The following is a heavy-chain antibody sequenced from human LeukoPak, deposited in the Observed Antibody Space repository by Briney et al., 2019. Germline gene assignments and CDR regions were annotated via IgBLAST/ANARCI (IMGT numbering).Heavy chain of an antibody. D-gene: IGHD6-13*01. CDR2: ISAYNGNT. V-gene: IGHV1-18*01. J-gene: IGHJ4*02. CDR3: ARDYRLGSWFPPGY. Sequence: ASVKVSCKASGYTFTSYGISWVRQAPGQGLEWMGWISAYNGNTNYAQKLQGRVTMTTDTSTSTAYMELRSLRSDDTAVYYCARDYRLGSWFPPGYWGQGTLVTVSS. CDR1: GYTFTSYG.